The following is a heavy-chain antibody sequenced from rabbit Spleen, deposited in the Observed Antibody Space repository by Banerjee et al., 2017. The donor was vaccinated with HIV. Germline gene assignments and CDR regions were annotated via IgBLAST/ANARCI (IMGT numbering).Heavy chain of an antibody. J-gene: IGHJ4*01. Sequence: QEKLEESGGDLVKPGASLRLTCKASGLDLTSSYWICWVRQAPGKGLEWIACIDVGQSGFTYYASWAKGRFTISTTSPTTVTLQMTSLTAADTATYFCARDSAGREDFNLWGPGTLVTVS. CDR2: IDVGQSGFT. V-gene: IGHV1S45*01. CDR1: GLDLTSSYW. CDR3: ARDSAGREDFNL. D-gene: IGHD4-2*01.